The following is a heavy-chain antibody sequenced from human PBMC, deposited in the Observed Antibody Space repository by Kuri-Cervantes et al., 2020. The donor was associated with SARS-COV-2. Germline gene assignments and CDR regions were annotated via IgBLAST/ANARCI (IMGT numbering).Heavy chain of an antibody. J-gene: IGHJ6*02. CDR3: TFTPYYYDSSGYYYYYGMDV. CDR2: IIPIFGTA. D-gene: IGHD3-22*01. CDR1: GGIFSTFG. Sequence: SVKVSCKASGGIFSTFGINWVRQAPGQGLEWMGGIIPIFGTANYAQKFQGRVTITADESTSTAYMGLSSLRSEDTAVYYCTFTPYYYDSSGYYYYYGMDVWGQGTTVTVSS. V-gene: IGHV1-69*13.